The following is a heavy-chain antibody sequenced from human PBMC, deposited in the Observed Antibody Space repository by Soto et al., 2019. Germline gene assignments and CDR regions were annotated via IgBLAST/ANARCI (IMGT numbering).Heavy chain of an antibody. D-gene: IGHD5-12*01. CDR3: ARWIVPKYNYFYGMDV. Sequence: QAQLVQSGAEVKKPGSSVKVSCKASGDNFNSYVISWIRQAPGQGPEWMGAIIPILGTTNYAQNFQGKVSITADAARRSAYRVVNSLIYENSALYSWARWIVPKYNYFYGMDVWGQGTPVIVSS. CDR1: GDNFNSYV. CDR2: IIPILGTT. V-gene: IGHV1-69*01. J-gene: IGHJ6*02.